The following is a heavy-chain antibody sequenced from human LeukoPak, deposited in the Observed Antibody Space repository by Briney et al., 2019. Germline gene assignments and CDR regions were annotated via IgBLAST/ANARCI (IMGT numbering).Heavy chain of an antibody. CDR1: GGSISSSSYY. CDR3: ARVHRSDYPFYYYYGMDV. CDR2: IYYSGST. V-gene: IGHV4-39*07. D-gene: IGHD4-17*01. Sequence: SETLSLTCTVSGGSISSSSYYWGWIRQPPGKGLEWIGSIYYSGSTYYNPSLKSRVTISVDTSKNQFSLKLSSVTAADTAVYYCARVHRSDYPFYYYYGMDVWGQGTTVTVSS. J-gene: IGHJ6*02.